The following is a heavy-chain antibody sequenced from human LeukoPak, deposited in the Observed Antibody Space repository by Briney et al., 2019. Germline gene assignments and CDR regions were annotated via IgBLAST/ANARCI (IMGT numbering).Heavy chain of an antibody. J-gene: IGHJ4*02. CDR3: ARVGVNTSGWYGGEFDY. CDR2: VSGNGGST. CDR1: GFTFSSFA. Sequence: PGGSLRLSCAASGFTFSSFAMHWVRQPPGKGLEYVSAVSGNGGSTYYANSVKDRFTISRDNSKNTLYLQMGSLRAEDMAVYYCARVGVNTSGWYGGEFDYWGQGTLVTVSS. V-gene: IGHV3-64*01. D-gene: IGHD6-19*01.